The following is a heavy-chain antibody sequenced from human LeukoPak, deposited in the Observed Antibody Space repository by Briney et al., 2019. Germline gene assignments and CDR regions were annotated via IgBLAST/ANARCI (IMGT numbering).Heavy chain of an antibody. CDR3: ARGETGYSSSWRDFDY. J-gene: IGHJ4*02. D-gene: IGHD6-13*01. V-gene: IGHV1-69*13. CDR1: GGTFSSYA. CDR2: IIPIFGTA. Sequence: ASVKVSCKASGGTFSSYAISWVRQAPGQGLEWMGGIIPIFGTANYAQKFQGRVTITADESTSTAYMELSSLRSEDTAVYYCARGETGYSSSWRDFDYWGQGTLVTVSS.